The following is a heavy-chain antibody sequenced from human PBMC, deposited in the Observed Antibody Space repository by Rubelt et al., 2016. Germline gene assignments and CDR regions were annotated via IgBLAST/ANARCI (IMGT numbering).Heavy chain of an antibody. CDR2: ISHSGTT. D-gene: IGHD3-16*01. J-gene: IGHJ5*02. CDR3: ARESMMGLQPLDWFDT. Sequence: GLVKPSETLSLTCTVSGFSISSGYLWGWIRQPPGKGLEWIGSISHSGTTYYNPSLKSRVAISLDTSKNTFSLKLTSVTAADPAVYHGARESMMGLQPLDWFDTWGQGTLVTVSS. CDR1: GFSISSGYL. V-gene: IGHV4-38-2*02.